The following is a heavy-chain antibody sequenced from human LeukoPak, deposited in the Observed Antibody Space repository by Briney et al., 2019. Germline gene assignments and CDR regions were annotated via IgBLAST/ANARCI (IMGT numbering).Heavy chain of an antibody. CDR2: IXXNIGRT. J-gene: IGHJ4*02. D-gene: IGHD3-3*01. V-gene: IGHV1-2*02. CDR3: ARDKRYYDFWSGYLADY. Sequence: IXXNIGRTNYAQKFQGRVTMTRDTSISTAYMELSRLRSDDTAVYYCARDKRYYDFWSGYLADYWGQGTLVTVSS.